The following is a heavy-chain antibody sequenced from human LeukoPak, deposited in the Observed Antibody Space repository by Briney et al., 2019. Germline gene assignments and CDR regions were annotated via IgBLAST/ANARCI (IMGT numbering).Heavy chain of an antibody. CDR1: GGSISSYY. D-gene: IGHD1-26*01. V-gene: IGHV4-34*01. J-gene: IGHJ6*03. CDR2: MNHSGST. CDR3: ASQGHHGKIVGTTLSYFYMDV. Sequence: SETLSLTCTVSGGSISSYYWSWIRQPPGKGLEWIGEMNHSGSTNYNPSLKSRVTISVDTSKNQFSLKLSSVTAADTAFYYCASQGHHGKIVGTTLSYFYMDVWGKGTTVTVSS.